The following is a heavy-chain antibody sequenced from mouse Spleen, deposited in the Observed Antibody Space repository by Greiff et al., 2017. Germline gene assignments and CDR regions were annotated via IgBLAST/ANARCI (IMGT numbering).Heavy chain of an antibody. CDR3: ARSVYYYGPFAY. CDR1: GYSFTSYY. CDR2: IYPGSGNT. J-gene: IGHJ3*01. D-gene: IGHD1-1*01. Sequence: VQLKQSGPELVKPGASVKISCKASGYSFTSYYIHWVKQRPGQGLEWIGWIYPGSGNTKYNEKFKGKATLTADTSSSTAYMQLSSLTSEDSAVYYCARSVYYYGPFAYWGQGTLVTVSA. V-gene: IGHV1-66*01.